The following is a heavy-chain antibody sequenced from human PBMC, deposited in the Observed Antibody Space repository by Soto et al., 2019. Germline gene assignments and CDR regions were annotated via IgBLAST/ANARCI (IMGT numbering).Heavy chain of an antibody. CDR3: ATVTHAVGGHYYYGMDV. Sequence: QVQLVQSGAEVKKPGSSVKVSCKASGGTFSSYAISWVRQAPGQGLEWIGGIIPIFGTANYAQKFQGRVTITADESTSTAYMELSRLRSEDTAVYYCATVTHAVGGHYYYGMDVWGQGTTVTVSS. CDR2: IIPIFGTA. D-gene: IGHD4-17*01. V-gene: IGHV1-69*12. J-gene: IGHJ6*02. CDR1: GGTFSSYA.